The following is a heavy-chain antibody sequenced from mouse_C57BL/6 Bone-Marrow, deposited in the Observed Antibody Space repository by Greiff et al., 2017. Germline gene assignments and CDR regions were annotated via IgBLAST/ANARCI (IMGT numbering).Heavy chain of an antibody. V-gene: IGHV1-52*01. CDR2: IDPSDSET. Sequence: VQLQQPGAELVRPGSSVKLSCKASGYTFTSYWMHWVKQRPIQGLEWIGNIDPSDSETPYNQKFKDKATLTVDKSSSTAYVQLISLTSEDSAIFYCSRGHYVGYWGQGTTLTVSS. CDR3: SRGHYVGY. CDR1: GYTFTSYW. J-gene: IGHJ2*01.